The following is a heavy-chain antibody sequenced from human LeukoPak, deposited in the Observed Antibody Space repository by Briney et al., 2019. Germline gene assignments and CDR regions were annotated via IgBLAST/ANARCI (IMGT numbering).Heavy chain of an antibody. CDR2: IYYSGST. J-gene: IGHJ5*02. D-gene: IGHD1-7*01. Sequence: SSETLSLTCTVSGGSISSYYWSWLRQPPGKGLEWIGYIYYSGSTNYNPSLKSRVTISVDTSKNQFSLKLSSVTAADTAAYYCARGRNYGSLFWFDPWGQGTLVTVSS. CDR3: ARGRNYGSLFWFDP. V-gene: IGHV4-59*01. CDR1: GGSISSYY.